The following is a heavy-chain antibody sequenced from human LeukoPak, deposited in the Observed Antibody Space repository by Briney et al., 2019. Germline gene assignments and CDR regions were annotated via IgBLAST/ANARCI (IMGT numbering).Heavy chain of an antibody. V-gene: IGHV3-30*02. J-gene: IGHJ4*02. CDR2: IRYDGSNK. CDR1: GFTFDDYG. Sequence: GGSLRLSCAASGFTFDDYGMHWVRQAPGKGLEGVAFIRYDGSNKYYADSVKGRFTISRDNSKNTLYLQMNSLRAEDTAVYYCAKDYSDYGDYEVYWGQGTLVTVSS. CDR3: AKDYSDYGDYEVY. D-gene: IGHD4-17*01.